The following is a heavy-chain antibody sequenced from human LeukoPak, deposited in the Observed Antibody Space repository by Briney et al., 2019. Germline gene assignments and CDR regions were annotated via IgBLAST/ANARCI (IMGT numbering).Heavy chain of an antibody. Sequence: QAGGSLRLSCAASGFTFSRYAMHWVRQAPGKGLEWVAFISYDGSNKYYADSVKGRFTISRDNSKNTLYLQMNSLRAEDTAVYYCARDHDVEMATISYYFDYWGQGTLVTVSS. J-gene: IGHJ4*02. CDR3: ARDHDVEMATISYYFDY. CDR1: GFTFSRYA. D-gene: IGHD5-24*01. CDR2: ISYDGSNK. V-gene: IGHV3-30-3*01.